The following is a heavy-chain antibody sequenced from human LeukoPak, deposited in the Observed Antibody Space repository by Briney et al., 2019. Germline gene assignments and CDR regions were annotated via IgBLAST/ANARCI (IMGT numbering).Heavy chain of an antibody. D-gene: IGHD1-26*01. Sequence: ASVKVSCKVSGYTLTELSMHWVRQAPGKGLEWMGGFDPEDAETIYAQTFQDRVTMTEDTSTDTAYMELSSLRSEDTAVYYCATLKNTSVLGWETGLDCWGQGTLVTVSS. CDR2: FDPEDAET. J-gene: IGHJ4*02. CDR3: ATLKNTSVLGWETGLDC. CDR1: GYTLTELS. V-gene: IGHV1-24*01.